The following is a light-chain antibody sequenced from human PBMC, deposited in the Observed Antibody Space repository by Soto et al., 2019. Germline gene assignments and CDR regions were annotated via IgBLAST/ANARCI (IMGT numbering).Light chain of an antibody. CDR3: QQSYSTPRWT. CDR2: ATS. CDR1: QSIGRY. V-gene: IGKV1-39*01. J-gene: IGKJ1*01. Sequence: DIQMTQSPSSLSASVGDRVTITCRASQSIGRYLNWYQQKPGRDPKVLIYATSSLQSGVPSRFSGSGSGTDFTLTISSLQPEDFATYYCQQSYSTPRWTVGQGTKVEIK.